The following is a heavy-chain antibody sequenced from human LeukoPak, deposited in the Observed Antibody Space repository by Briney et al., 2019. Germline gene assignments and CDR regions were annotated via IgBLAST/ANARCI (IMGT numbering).Heavy chain of an antibody. Sequence: GGSLRLSCEAFGFVFFEVWMGGVPHAPGKGRGWDGRIKTKSAGETTDYSAPVKGIFIISRDDSQRTVYLHMNNLNTEDSGVYYCITPSGWHIDYWGQGTLVTVAS. D-gene: IGHD6-19*01. V-gene: IGHV3-15*01. J-gene: IGHJ4*02. CDR2: IKTKSAGETT. CDR3: ITPSGWHIDY. CDR1: GFVFFEVW.